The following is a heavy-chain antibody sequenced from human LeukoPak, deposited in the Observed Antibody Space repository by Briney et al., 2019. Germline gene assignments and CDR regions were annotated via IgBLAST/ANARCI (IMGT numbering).Heavy chain of an antibody. CDR2: IIPIFGTA. J-gene: IGHJ6*03. V-gene: IGHV1-69*05. D-gene: IGHD6-6*01. CDR3: ASGAESARPFYYYMDV. CDR1: GGTFSSYA. Sequence: SVKVSCKASGGTFSSYAISWVRQAPGPGLEWMGRIIPIFGTANYAQKFQGRVTITTDESTSTAYMELSSLRSEDTAVYYCASGAESARPFYYYMDVWGKGTTVTVSS.